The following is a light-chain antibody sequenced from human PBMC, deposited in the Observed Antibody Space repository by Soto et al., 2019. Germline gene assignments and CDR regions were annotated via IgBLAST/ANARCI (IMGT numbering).Light chain of an antibody. CDR3: QQYGSSTIT. V-gene: IGKV3-20*01. CDR2: GAS. CDR1: QSVSSSY. J-gene: IGKJ5*01. Sequence: EIVLTQSPGTLSLSPGERATLSCRASQSVSSSYVAWYQQRPGQAPRLLIYGASNRATGIPDRSSGSGSGTDFTLTISRLEPEDFAVYYCQQYGSSTITFGQGTRLEIK.